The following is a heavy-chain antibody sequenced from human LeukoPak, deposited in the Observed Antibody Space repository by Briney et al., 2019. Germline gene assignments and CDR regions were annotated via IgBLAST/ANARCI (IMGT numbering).Heavy chain of an antibody. Sequence: SETLSLTCTVSGGSIRDYFWSWIRQPAGKGLEWIGRVYTSGSPNYNPSLKSRVTLSVDTSKNQFSLKLRSVTAADTAVYYCARGRYYDSSAYYQVDWFDPWGQGTLVTVSS. V-gene: IGHV4-4*07. CDR2: VYTSGSP. CDR1: GGSIRDYF. J-gene: IGHJ5*02. D-gene: IGHD3-22*01. CDR3: ARGRYYDSSAYYQVDWFDP.